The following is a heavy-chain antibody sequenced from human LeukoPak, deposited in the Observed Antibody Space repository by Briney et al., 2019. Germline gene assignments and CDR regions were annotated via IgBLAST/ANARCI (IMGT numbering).Heavy chain of an antibody. CDR1: GFPFNRYG. CDR2: IRGRAYGGKT. Sequence: GGSLRLSCIGSGFPFNRYGMNWVGQAPGEGLEGIGFIRGRAYGGKTEDAASVKGKFTIPRDDYKRTVDLQMDSVDSEDQGLRFCTGAPSLADDSYFYYMDVWGKGTTLSVS. D-gene: IGHD3-3*02. J-gene: IGHJ6*03. V-gene: IGHV3-49*04. CDR3: TGAPSLADDSYFYYMDV.